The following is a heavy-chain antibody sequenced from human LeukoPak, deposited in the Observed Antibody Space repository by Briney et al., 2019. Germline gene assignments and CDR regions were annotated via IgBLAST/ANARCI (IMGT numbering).Heavy chain of an antibody. J-gene: IGHJ4*02. CDR1: GCSISSYY. V-gene: IGHV4-59*08. CDR3: ARHDTAGPVLYYFDY. CDR2: IYYSGST. D-gene: IGHD2-2*02. Sequence: SETLSLTCTGSGCSISSYYWSWIRQPPGKGLEWIGYIYYSGSTNYNPSLKSRVTISVDTSKNQFSLKLRSVTAADTAVYYCARHDTAGPVLYYFDYWGQGTLVTVSS.